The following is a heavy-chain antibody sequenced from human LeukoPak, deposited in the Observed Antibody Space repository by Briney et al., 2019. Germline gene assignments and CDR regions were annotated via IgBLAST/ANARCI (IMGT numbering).Heavy chain of an antibody. D-gene: IGHD2-2*01. CDR2: IYSGGST. J-gene: IGHJ6*02. CDR1: GFTVSSNY. Sequence: GGSLRLSCAASGFTVSSNYMSWVRQAPGKGLEWVSVIYSGGSTYYADSVKGRFTISRHNSKNTLYLQMNSLRAEDTAVYYCASRYCSGTSCYRYYYYYGMDVWGQGTTVTVSS. V-gene: IGHV3-53*04. CDR3: ASRYCSGTSCYRYYYYYGMDV.